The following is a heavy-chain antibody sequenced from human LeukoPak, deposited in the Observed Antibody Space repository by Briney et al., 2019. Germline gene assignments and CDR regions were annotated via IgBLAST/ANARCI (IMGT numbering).Heavy chain of an antibody. Sequence: GESLKISCAASGFAFSTYGMAWVRQAPGKGLEWVSSISSGSHYIYYADSVKGRFTISRDNAKNSLYLQMNSLRAEDTALYYCARAYDYVWGSYRLYYFDYWGQGTLVTVSS. D-gene: IGHD3-16*02. V-gene: IGHV3-21*04. CDR1: GFAFSTYG. CDR3: ARAYDYVWGSYRLYYFDY. J-gene: IGHJ4*02. CDR2: ISSGSHYI.